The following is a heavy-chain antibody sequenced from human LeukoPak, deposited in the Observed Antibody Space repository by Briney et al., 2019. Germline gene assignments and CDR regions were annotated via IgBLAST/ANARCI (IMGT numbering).Heavy chain of an antibody. D-gene: IGHD3-10*01. V-gene: IGHV1-69*13. CDR2: IIPIFGTA. CDR3: ARVDNRDYYGSGRPPPYWYYGMDV. CDR1: GGTFSSYA. J-gene: IGHJ6*04. Sequence: ASVKVSCKASGGTFSSYAISWVRQAPRQGLEWMGGIIPIFGTANYAQKFQGRVTITADESTSTAYMELSSLRSEDTAVYYCARVDNRDYYGSGRPPPYWYYGMDVWGKGTTVTVSS.